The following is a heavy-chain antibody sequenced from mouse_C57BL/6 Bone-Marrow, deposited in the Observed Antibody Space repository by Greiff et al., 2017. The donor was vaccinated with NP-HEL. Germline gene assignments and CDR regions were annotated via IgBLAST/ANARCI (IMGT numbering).Heavy chain of an antibody. CDR3: ASPIYYGNPFAY. CDR2: ISNGGGST. CDR1: GFTFSDYY. J-gene: IGHJ3*01. V-gene: IGHV5-12*01. D-gene: IGHD2-1*01. Sequence: EVKLVESGGGLVQPGGSLKLSCAASGFTFSDYYMYWVRQTPEKRLEWVAYISNGGGSTYYPDTVKGRFTISRDNAKNTLYLQMSRLKSEDTAMYYCASPIYYGNPFAYWGQGTLVTVSA.